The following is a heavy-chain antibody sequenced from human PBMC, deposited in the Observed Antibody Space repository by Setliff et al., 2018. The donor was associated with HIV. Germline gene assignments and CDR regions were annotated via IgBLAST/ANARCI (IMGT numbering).Heavy chain of an antibody. CDR3: ARDWELRTIGWEARFDY. Sequence: GGSLRLSCVASGFTFSSYEMNWVRQAPGKGLEWTSYISSSGSTTNYADSVKGRFTISRDNAKNSLYLQISSLRAEDTAVYYCARDWELRTIGWEARFDYWGQGTLVTVSS. CDR2: ISSSGSTT. J-gene: IGHJ4*02. D-gene: IGHD3-10*01. V-gene: IGHV3-48*03. CDR1: GFTFSSYE.